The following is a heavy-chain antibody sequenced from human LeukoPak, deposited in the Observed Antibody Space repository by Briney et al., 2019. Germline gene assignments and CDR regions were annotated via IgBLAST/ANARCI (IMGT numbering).Heavy chain of an antibody. Sequence: PGGSLRLSCAASGFIVRDYWMNWVRQAPGQGLEWLANIKQDGGARYYVGSVKGRFTISSDSAKSLVYLQMDSPRAEDTATYYCARGYNGGSDYWGQGTLVTVSS. J-gene: IGHJ4*02. V-gene: IGHV3-7*01. D-gene: IGHD3-16*01. CDR2: IKQDGGAR. CDR1: GFIVRDYW. CDR3: ARGYNGGSDY.